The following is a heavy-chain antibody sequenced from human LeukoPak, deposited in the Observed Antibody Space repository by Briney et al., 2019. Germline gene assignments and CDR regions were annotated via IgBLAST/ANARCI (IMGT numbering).Heavy chain of an antibody. V-gene: IGHV3-74*01. J-gene: IGHJ5*02. Sequence: GGSLRLSCAASGFIFSNYWMHWIRQAPGEELVWVSRMNTDGSTINYADYVKGRFTISRDNAKNTLYLQMNSLTTEDTAVYYCATAGKYRFDNWGQGILVTVSS. CDR2: MNTDGSTI. CDR1: GFIFSNYW. CDR3: ATAGKYRFDN. D-gene: IGHD6-19*01.